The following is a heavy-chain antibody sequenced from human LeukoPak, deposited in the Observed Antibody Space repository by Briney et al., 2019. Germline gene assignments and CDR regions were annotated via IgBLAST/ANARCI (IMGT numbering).Heavy chain of an antibody. CDR3: ATSTGTY. Sequence: PSETLSLTCTVSGGSISSYYWSWIRQPPGKGLEWIGYIYYSGSTNYNPSLKSRVTISVDTSKNQFSLKLSSVPAADTAVYYCATSTGTYWGQGTLVTVSS. V-gene: IGHV4-59*08. J-gene: IGHJ4*02. CDR1: GGSISSYY. D-gene: IGHD2-2*01. CDR2: IYYSGST.